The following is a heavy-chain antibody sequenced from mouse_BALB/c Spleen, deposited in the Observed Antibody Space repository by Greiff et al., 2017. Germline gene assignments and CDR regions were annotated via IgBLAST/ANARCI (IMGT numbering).Heavy chain of an antibody. CDR3: ARLDSYAMDY. CDR1: GFTFSSYA. CDR2: ISSGGSYT. V-gene: IGHV5-9-1*01. J-gene: IGHJ4*01. Sequence: EVMLVESGGGLVKPGGSLKLSCAASGFTFSSYAMSWVRQTPEKRLEWVATISSGGSYTYYPDSVKGRFTISRDNAKNTLYLQMSSLRSEDTAMYYCARLDSYAMDYWGQGTSVTVSS.